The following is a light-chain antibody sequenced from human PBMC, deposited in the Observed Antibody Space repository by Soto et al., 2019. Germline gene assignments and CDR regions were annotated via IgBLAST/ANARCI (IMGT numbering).Light chain of an antibody. V-gene: IGKV3-15*01. J-gene: IGKJ1*01. CDR2: GAS. CDR1: QSVSSN. CDR3: QQYNTWPRT. Sequence: EIVMTQSPATLSVSPGERAALSCRASQSVSSNLAWYQQKPGQAPGLLIYGASTRATGIPARFSGSGSGTEFTLTISSLQSEDFAVHYCQQYNTWPRTFGQGTKV.